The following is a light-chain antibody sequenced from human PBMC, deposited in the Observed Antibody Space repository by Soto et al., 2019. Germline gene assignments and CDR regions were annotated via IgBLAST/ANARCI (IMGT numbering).Light chain of an antibody. CDR3: SSYTTSSTYL. CDR1: GSNVGGYNF. V-gene: IGLV2-14*03. J-gene: IGLJ2*01. CDR2: DVS. Sequence: QSALTQPASVSGSHGQSITISCTGTGSNVGGYNFVSWFQHHPGKAPKLIIFDVSSRPSGVSDRFSGSKSGNTASLTISGLQAEDEADYYSSSYTTSSTYLFGGGTKLTVL.